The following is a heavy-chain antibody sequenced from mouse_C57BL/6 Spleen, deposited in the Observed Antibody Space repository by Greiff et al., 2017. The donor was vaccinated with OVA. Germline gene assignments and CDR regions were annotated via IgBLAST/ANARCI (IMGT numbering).Heavy chain of an antibody. CDR3: ARKLGRGYAMDY. J-gene: IGHJ4*01. D-gene: IGHD4-1*01. V-gene: IGHV5-17*01. CDR1: GFTFSDYG. Sequence: DVMLVESGGGLVKPGGSLKLSCAASGFTFSDYGMHWVSQAPGKGLEWVAYISRGSSTIYYADTVKGRFTISRDNAKNTLFLQMTSLGSEDTAMYYCARKLGRGYAMDYWGQRTSVTVSS. CDR2: ISRGSSTI.